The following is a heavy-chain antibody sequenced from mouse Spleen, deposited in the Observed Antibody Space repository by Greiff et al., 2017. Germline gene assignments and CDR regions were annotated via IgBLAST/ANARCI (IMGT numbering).Heavy chain of an antibody. CDR1: GYSITSGYY. V-gene: IGHV3-6*01. J-gene: IGHJ3*01. CDR2: ISYDGSN. D-gene: IGHD3-2*01. Sequence: DVKLQESGPGLVKPSQSLSLTCSVTGYSITSGYYWNWIRQFPGNKLEWMGYISYDGSNNYNPSLKNRISITRDTSKNQFFLKLNSVTTEDTATYYCAREDSSGSPAWFAYWGQGTLVTVSA. CDR3: AREDSSGSPAWFAY.